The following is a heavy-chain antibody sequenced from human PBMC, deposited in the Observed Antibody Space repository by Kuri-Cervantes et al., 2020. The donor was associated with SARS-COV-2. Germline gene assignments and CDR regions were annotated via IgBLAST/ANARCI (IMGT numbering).Heavy chain of an antibody. CDR1: GFNFSTTD. V-gene: IGHV3-30*18. D-gene: IGHD2-8*01. CDR3: AKDRFGVHDF. CDR2: ISDDGKKI. Sequence: GESLKISCTASGFNFSTTDMHWVRQTPGKGLEWVAVISDDGKKIKCVASGKGRFTISRDNSQNTLYLQVKSLKSEDTAMYYCAKDRFGVHDFWGQGTLVTVSS. J-gene: IGHJ4*02.